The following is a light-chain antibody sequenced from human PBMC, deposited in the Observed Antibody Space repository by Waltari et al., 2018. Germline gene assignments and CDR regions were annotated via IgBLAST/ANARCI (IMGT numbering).Light chain of an antibody. Sequence: EIVMTQSPATLSVSPGERATLSCRASQSVSSNLAWYQQKPGQAPRPLIYGASTRATGIPARFSGSGSGTEFTPTISSLQSEDFAVYYCQQYNNWPGLTFGGGTKVEIK. J-gene: IGKJ4*01. V-gene: IGKV3-15*01. CDR3: QQYNNWPGLT. CDR1: QSVSSN. CDR2: GAS.